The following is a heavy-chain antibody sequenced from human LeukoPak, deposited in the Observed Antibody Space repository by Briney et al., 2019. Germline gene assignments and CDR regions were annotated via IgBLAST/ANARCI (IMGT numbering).Heavy chain of an antibody. J-gene: IGHJ4*02. Sequence: GRSLRLSCAASGFTFSSYGVHWVRQAPGKGLEWVAVISYDGSNRYYADSVKGRFTISRDNSKNTLYLQMNSLRAEDTAVYYCAKDLDRYYYGSGSHLDYWGQGTLVTVSS. D-gene: IGHD3-10*01. V-gene: IGHV3-30*18. CDR2: ISYDGSNR. CDR3: AKDLDRYYYGSGSHLDY. CDR1: GFTFSSYG.